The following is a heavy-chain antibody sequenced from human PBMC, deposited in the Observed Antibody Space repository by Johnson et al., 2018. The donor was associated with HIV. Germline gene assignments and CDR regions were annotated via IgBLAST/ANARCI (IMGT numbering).Heavy chain of an antibody. CDR3: ARAKSTVVLHDAFDI. CDR2: IYSDGSDA. CDR1: GFIFRNYW. D-gene: IGHD4-23*01. V-gene: IGHV3-74*03. Sequence: VQLVESGGGLVPPGGSLRLSCAASGFIFRNYWMYWVRQAPGKGLGWVARIYSDGSDAAYADSLKGRFTISRDNSKNTLYLQINSLSAEDTAVYYCARAKSTVVLHDAFDIWGQGTMVTVSS. J-gene: IGHJ3*02.